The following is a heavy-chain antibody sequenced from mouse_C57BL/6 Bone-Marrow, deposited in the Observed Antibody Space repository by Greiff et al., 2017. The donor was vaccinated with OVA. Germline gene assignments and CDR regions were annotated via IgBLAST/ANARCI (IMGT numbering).Heavy chain of an antibody. CDR2: IYPRSGNT. D-gene: IGHD1-1*01. V-gene: IGHV1-81*01. J-gene: IGHJ2*01. Sequence: QVQLKQSGAELARPGASVKLSCKASGYTFTSYGISWVKQRTGQGLEWIGEIYPRSGNTYYNEKFKGKATLTVDKSSSTAYMELRSLTSEDSAVYFCARSRGTTVPYYWGQGTTLTVSS. CDR3: ARSRGTTVPYY. CDR1: GYTFTSYG.